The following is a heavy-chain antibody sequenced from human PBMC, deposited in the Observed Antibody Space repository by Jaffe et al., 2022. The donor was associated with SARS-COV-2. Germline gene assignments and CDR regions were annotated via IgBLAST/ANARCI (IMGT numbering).Heavy chain of an antibody. D-gene: IGHD3-10*01. CDR1: GGSISSSSYY. Sequence: QLQLQESGPGLVKPSETLSLTCTVSGGSISSSSYYWGWIRQPPGKGLEWIGSIYYSGSTYYNPSLKSRVTISVDTSKNQFSLKLSSVTAADTAVYYCARRITRVSITMVRGVGFDPWGQGTLVTVSS. CDR3: ARRITRVSITMVRGVGFDP. CDR2: IYYSGST. V-gene: IGHV4-39*01. J-gene: IGHJ5*02.